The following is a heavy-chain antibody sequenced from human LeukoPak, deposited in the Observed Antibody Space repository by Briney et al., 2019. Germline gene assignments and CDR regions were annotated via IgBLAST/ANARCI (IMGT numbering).Heavy chain of an antibody. D-gene: IGHD3-10*01. Sequence: SETLSLTCTVSGGSISSYHWIWIRQPAGKGLEWIGRINSNGDTVYNPSLKSRATMSLDMTNTQFSLKLSSVTAADTAVYYCARDRGLDGSDQLDSWGPGTLVTVSS. CDR3: ARDRGLDGSDQLDS. CDR1: GGSISSYH. J-gene: IGHJ5*01. V-gene: IGHV4-4*07. CDR2: INSNGDT.